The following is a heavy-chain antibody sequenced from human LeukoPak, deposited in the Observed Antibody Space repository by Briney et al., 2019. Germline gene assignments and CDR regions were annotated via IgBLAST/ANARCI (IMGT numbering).Heavy chain of an antibody. Sequence: GGSLRLSCAASGFTVSSNYMSWVRQAPGKGLEWISGINWNGGSINHADSVRGRFTISRDNAKNSLYLQMNGLRAEDTALYYCATLTYSGSYYFDYWGQGTLVTVSS. CDR1: GFTVSSNY. J-gene: IGHJ4*02. V-gene: IGHV3-20*04. CDR2: INWNGGSI. D-gene: IGHD1-26*01. CDR3: ATLTYSGSYYFDY.